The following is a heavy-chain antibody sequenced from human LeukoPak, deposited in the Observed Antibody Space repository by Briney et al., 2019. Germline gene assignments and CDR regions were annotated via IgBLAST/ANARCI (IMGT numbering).Heavy chain of an antibody. CDR1: GFTFSSYA. V-gene: IGHV3-23*01. CDR3: AKDRGTGVPAATFFDY. Sequence: GGSLRLYXAASGFTFSSYAMSWVRQAPGKGLEWVSAISGSGGSTYYADSVKGRFTISRDNSKNTLYLQMNSLRAEDTAVYYCAKDRGTGVPAATFFDYWGQGTLVTVSS. D-gene: IGHD2-2*01. CDR2: ISGSGGST. J-gene: IGHJ4*02.